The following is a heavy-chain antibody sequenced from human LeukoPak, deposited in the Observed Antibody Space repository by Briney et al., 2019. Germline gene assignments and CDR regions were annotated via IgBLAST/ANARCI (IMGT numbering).Heavy chain of an antibody. CDR3: AGLRAYSNS. J-gene: IGHJ5*02. CDR2: IFYSGST. V-gene: IGHV4-39*01. CDR1: GGSISSGSYY. Sequence: SETLSLTCTVSGGSISSGSYYWGWNRQPPGQGLVWIRRIFYSGSTYYNPSLKSRVTISVDTTNSQYLQKLNSVTAADTAVYYCAGLRAYSNSWGQGTLVTVSP. D-gene: IGHD2-15*01.